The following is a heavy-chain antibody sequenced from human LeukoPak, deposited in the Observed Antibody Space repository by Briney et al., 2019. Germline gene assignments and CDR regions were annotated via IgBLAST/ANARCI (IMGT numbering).Heavy chain of an antibody. Sequence: PGGSLRLSCAASGFTSSTYTMNWVRQAPRKGLEWVSSIPDSGRYSHHADSVKGRFTISRDNAKNSLYLDMDNLRAEDTAVYYCASTTYYYGSGSIGWGQGTLVTVSS. CDR3: ASTTYYYGSGSIG. CDR1: GFTSSTYT. V-gene: IGHV3-21*01. J-gene: IGHJ4*02. CDR2: IPDSGRYS. D-gene: IGHD3-10*01.